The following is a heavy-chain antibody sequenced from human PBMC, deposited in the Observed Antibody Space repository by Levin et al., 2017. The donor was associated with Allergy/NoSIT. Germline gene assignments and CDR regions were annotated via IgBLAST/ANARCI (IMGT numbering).Heavy chain of an antibody. J-gene: IGHJ4*02. Sequence: GGSLRLSCAASGFTFSTYAMSWVRQAPGKGLEWVSVISAGGGNTNYAVSVKGRFTISRDNSKDTLYLQMNSLTAEDTAVYYCAKAGSSWYIEIDHWGQGTLVTVSS. CDR2: ISAGGGNT. CDR3: AKAGSSWYIEIDH. CDR1: GFTFSTYA. D-gene: IGHD6-13*01. V-gene: IGHV3-23*01.